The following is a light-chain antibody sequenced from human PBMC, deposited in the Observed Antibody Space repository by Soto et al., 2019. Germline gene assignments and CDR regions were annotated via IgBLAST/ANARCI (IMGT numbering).Light chain of an antibody. V-gene: IGKV2-28*01. CDR2: LGS. J-gene: IGKJ2*01. Sequence: DIVMTQSPLSLTVTPGESASISCWSSQSLLHTTGYNYFDWYLQKPGQSPQLLIYLGSNRASGVPDRFSGRGSGTDFTLRISRVEADDVGVYYCMQALQTPRTFGQGTKLEIK. CDR3: MQALQTPRT. CDR1: QSLLHTTGYNY.